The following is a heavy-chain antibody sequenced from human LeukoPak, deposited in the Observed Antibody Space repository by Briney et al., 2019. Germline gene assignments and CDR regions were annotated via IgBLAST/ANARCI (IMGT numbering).Heavy chain of an antibody. CDR1: GFTFSSYG. CDR2: IWYDGSNK. D-gene: IGHD6-13*01. J-gene: IGHJ4*02. V-gene: IGHV3-33*01. Sequence: GGSLRLSCAASGFTFSSYGMHWVRQAPGKGLEWVAVIWYDGSNKYYADSVKGRFTISRDNSKNTLYLQMNSLRAEDTAVYYCARTIAAAGATYFDYWGQGTLVTDSS. CDR3: ARTIAAAGATYFDY.